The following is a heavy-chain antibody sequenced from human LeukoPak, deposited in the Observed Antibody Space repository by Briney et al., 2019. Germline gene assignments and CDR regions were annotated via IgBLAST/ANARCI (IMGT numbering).Heavy chain of an antibody. CDR1: GFSLSSYE. D-gene: IGHD6-13*01. V-gene: IGHV3-48*03. Sequence: PGGSLRLSCAASGFSLSSYEMNWVRQAPGKGPEWVAYISSTGSPIKYADSVKGRFTISRDSAKNSLFLQMNSLRAEDTAVYYCARPAGSSWYYFGYRGQGALVIVSS. CDR3: ARPAGSSWYYFGY. CDR2: ISSTGSPI. J-gene: IGHJ4*02.